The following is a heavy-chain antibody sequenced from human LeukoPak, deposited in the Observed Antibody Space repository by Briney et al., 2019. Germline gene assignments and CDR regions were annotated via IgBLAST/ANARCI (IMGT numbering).Heavy chain of an antibody. Sequence: SETLSLTCAVYGGSFSGYYWTWIRQSPGEGLEWIGEINHRGSTNYNPPLKSRVTMSLDTFKTEFSLRLTAMTAADTAVYYCARGSITVPAAPFDYWGQGTLVTVSS. D-gene: IGHD3-10*01. CDR2: INHRGST. CDR1: GGSFSGYY. V-gene: IGHV4-34*01. J-gene: IGHJ4*02. CDR3: ARGSITVPAAPFDY.